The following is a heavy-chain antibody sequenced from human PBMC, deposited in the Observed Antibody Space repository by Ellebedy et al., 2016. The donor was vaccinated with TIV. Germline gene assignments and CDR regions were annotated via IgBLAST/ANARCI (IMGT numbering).Heavy chain of an antibody. D-gene: IGHD6-13*01. J-gene: IGHJ4*02. CDR3: ARVAAAAGGGFDY. CDR1: GYTFTSYG. Sequence: AASVKVSCKASGYTFTSYGISWVRQAPGQGLEWMGWISPYNGNTNYAQKLQGRVTLTTDPSTSTAYMELRRLRSDDTAVYYCARVAAAAGGGFDYWGQGTLVTVSS. V-gene: IGHV1-18*04. CDR2: ISPYNGNT.